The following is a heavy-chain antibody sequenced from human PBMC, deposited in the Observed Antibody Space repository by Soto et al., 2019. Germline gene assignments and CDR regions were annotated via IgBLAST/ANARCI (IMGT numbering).Heavy chain of an antibody. CDR1: RFTVSSHA. D-gene: IGHD3-9*01. V-gene: IGHV3-30*04. CDR3: AKDVYFDSYYFDQ. Sequence: GGSLRLSCAASRFTVSSHAIHWVRQAPGKGLEWVAVITHDGRQKHYVDSVKGRFTLSRDESGNTVYLQMNSLRPEDTAVYYCAKDVYFDSYYFDQWGQGTLVTVSS. J-gene: IGHJ4*02. CDR2: ITHDGRQK.